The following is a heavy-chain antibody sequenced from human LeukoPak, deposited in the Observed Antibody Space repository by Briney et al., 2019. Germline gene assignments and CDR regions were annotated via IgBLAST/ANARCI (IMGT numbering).Heavy chain of an antibody. CDR1: GFTFSNAW. Sequence: GGSLRLSCAASGFTFSNAWMSWVRQAPGKGLEWVANIKEDGSEKYYVDSVKGRFTISRDNAKNSMYLQMNSLRAEDTAVYYCAREIGSAARGRWGQGTLVSVSS. CDR2: IKEDGSEK. V-gene: IGHV3-7*05. CDR3: AREIGSAARGR. D-gene: IGHD6-13*01. J-gene: IGHJ4*02.